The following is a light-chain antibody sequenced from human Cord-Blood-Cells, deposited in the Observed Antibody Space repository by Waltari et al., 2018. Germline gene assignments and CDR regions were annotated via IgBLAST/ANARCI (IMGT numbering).Light chain of an antibody. J-gene: IGKJ3*01. V-gene: IGKV4-1*01. CDR1: QSVLYSSNNKNY. CDR3: QQYYSTPLT. CDR2: WAS. Sequence: DIVMTQSPDSLAVSLGERATINCKSSQSVLYSSNNKNYLAWYQQKPGQPPKLLIYWASTRESGVPDRCSGSGSGTDFTPTISSLQAEDVAVYYCQQYYSTPLTFGPGTKVDIK.